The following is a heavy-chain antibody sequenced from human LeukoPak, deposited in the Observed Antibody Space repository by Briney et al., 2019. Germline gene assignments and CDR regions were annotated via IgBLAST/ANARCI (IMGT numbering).Heavy chain of an antibody. CDR2: ISGSGGST. D-gene: IGHD3-22*01. Sequence: GGSLRLSCAASGFTFSSYAMSWVRQAPGKGLEWVSAISGSGGSTYYADSVKGRFTISRDNSKNTLYLQMNGLRAEDTAVYYCAKDRAAITMIVVVISDWGQGTLVTVSS. V-gene: IGHV3-23*01. J-gene: IGHJ4*02. CDR1: GFTFSSYA. CDR3: AKDRAAITMIVVVISD.